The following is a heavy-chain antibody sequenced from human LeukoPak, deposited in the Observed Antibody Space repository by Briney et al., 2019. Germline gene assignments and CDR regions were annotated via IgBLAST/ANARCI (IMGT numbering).Heavy chain of an antibody. CDR1: GFTFSSYA. CDR2: ISYDGSNK. Sequence: GGSLRLSCAASGFTFSSYAMHWVRQAPGKGLEWVAVISYDGSNKYYADSVKGRFTISRDNSKNTLYLQMNSLRAEDTAVYYCAKDLSIRGELLGVWGQGTLVTVSS. J-gene: IGHJ4*02. D-gene: IGHD1-26*01. V-gene: IGHV3-30-3*01. CDR3: AKDLSIRGELLGV.